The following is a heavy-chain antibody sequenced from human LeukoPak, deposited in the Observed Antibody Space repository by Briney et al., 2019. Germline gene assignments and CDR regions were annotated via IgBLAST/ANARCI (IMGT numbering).Heavy chain of an antibody. CDR3: ASSGIAVAVGYYYYGMDV. V-gene: IGHV3-11*01. D-gene: IGHD6-19*01. CDR1: GFTFSDYY. J-gene: IGHJ6*02. Sequence: GGSLRLSCAASGFTFSDYYMSWIRQAPGMGLGWVSYISSSGSTIYYTDSVKGRFTFSRDNAKNSLYLQMNSLRAEDTAVYYCASSGIAVAVGYYYYGMDVWGQGTTVTVSS. CDR2: ISSSGSTI.